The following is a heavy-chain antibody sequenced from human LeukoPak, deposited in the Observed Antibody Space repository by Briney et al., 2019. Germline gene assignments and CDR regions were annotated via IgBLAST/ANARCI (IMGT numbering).Heavy chain of an antibody. CDR3: AGSWAPFEFGY. D-gene: IGHD6-13*01. J-gene: IGHJ4*02. CDR1: GFTFSSYW. V-gene: IGHV3-7*01. Sequence: GGSLRLSCAASGFTFSSYWMSWVRQAPGKGLEWVANIKQDGSEKNYVDSVKGRFTISRDNAKNSLYLQMNSLRAEDTAVYYCAGSWAPFEFGYWGQGTLVTVSS. CDR2: IKQDGSEK.